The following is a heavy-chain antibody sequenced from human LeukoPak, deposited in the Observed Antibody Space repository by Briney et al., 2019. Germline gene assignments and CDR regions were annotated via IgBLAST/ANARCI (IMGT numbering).Heavy chain of an antibody. CDR2: ISAYNGNT. Sequence: ASVKVSCKASGYTFTSYGISWVRQAPGQGLEWMGWISAYNGNTNYAQKLQGRVTMTTDTSTSTAYMELRSLRSDDTAVYYCARDRSREYYYGSGSYYKAPGYWGQGTLVTVSS. J-gene: IGHJ4*02. CDR3: ARDRSREYYYGSGSYYKAPGY. CDR1: GYTFTSYG. D-gene: IGHD3-10*01. V-gene: IGHV1-18*01.